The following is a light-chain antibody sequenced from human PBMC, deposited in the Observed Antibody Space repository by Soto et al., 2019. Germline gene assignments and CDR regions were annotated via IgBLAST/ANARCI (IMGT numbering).Light chain of an antibody. CDR3: QQYYNWCT. CDR1: QSISSY. V-gene: IGKV1-39*01. Sequence: EIQMTQSPSTLSVSVGDRVTISCRASQSISSYLAWYQQKPGKAPKLLIYAASSMPTGIPARFSGSGSETEFTLTISSLQPEDFATYYCQQYYNWCTFGPGTKVEI. J-gene: IGKJ1*01. CDR2: AAS.